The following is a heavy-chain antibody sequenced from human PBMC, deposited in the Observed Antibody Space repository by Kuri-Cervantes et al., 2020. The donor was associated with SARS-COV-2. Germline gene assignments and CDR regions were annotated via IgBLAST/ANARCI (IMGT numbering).Heavy chain of an antibody. D-gene: IGHD6-19*01. V-gene: IGHV1-2*02. CDR1: GYTFTGYY. CDR2: INPNSGGT. Sequence: VSVKVSCKASGYTFTGYYMHWVRQAPGQGLEWMGWINPNSGGTNYAQKFQGRVTMTRDTSISTAYMELSRLRSDDTAVYYCARGFNSAVAGTYWFDPWGQGTRVTVSS. J-gene: IGHJ5*02. CDR3: ARGFNSAVAGTYWFDP.